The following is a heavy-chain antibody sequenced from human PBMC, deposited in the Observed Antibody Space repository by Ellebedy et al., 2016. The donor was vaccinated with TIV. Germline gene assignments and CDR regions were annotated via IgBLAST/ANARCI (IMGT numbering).Heavy chain of an antibody. CDR2: ISSSSSTI. CDR3: ARDAMIWIFDS. D-gene: IGHD3-22*01. CDR1: GFTFSSYS. J-gene: IGHJ4*02. V-gene: IGHV3-48*01. Sequence: GESLKISCAASGFTFSSYSMNWVRQAPGKGLEWLSYISSSSSTIFYADSVRGRFTISRDKAKKSVYLQMNSLRVEDTAVYYCARDAMIWIFDSWGQGTLVTVSS.